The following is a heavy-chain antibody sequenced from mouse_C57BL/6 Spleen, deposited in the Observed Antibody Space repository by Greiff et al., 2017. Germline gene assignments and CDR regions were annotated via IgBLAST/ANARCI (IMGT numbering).Heavy chain of an antibody. J-gene: IGHJ4*01. CDR2: INPNNGGT. CDR1: GYTFTDYY. V-gene: IGHV1-26*01. CDR3: AIGTLLLRSPYAMDY. D-gene: IGHD1-1*01. Sequence: EVQLQQSGPELVKPGASVKISCKASGYTFTDYYMNWVKQSHGKSLEWIGDINPNNGGTSYNQKFKGKATLTVDKSSSTAYMELRSLTSEDSAVYYCAIGTLLLRSPYAMDYWGQGTSVTVSS.